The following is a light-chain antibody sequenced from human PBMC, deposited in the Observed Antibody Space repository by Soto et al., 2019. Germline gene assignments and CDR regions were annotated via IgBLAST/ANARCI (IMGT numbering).Light chain of an antibody. CDR1: QSVSYW. CDR3: QQYGFS. CDR2: DAS. V-gene: IGKV1-5*01. J-gene: IGKJ3*01. Sequence: DLHMTQSPSTLSASVGDRVTITCRASQSVSYWLAWYRQKPGKAPKLLIHDASSLESGVPSRFRGGGSGQEFTLTISGLQPDDFATYYCQQYGFSFGPGTKVEMK.